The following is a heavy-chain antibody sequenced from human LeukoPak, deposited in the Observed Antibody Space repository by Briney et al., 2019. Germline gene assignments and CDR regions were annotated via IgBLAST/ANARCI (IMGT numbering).Heavy chain of an antibody. CDR2: IYTSGST. D-gene: IGHD4-23*01. CDR3: ARTYGGDHDAFDI. Sequence: PSETLSLTCTVSGGPISSGSYYWSWIRQPAGKGLEWIGRIYTSGSTNYNPSLKSRVTISVDTSKNQFSLKLSSVTAADTAVYYCARTYGGDHDAFDIWGQGTMVTVSS. CDR1: GGPISSGSYY. J-gene: IGHJ3*02. V-gene: IGHV4-61*02.